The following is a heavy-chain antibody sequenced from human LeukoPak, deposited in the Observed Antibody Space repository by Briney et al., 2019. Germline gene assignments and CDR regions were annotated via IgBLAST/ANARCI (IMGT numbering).Heavy chain of an antibody. Sequence: GGSLRLSCAASGFTFSNYGMHWVCQAPGKGLEWVAVITYDGSNKYYADSVKGRFTISRDNSKNTLSLQMNSLRAEDTAMYFCVKGYYDFDYWGQGTLVTVSS. J-gene: IGHJ4*02. D-gene: IGHD3-3*01. V-gene: IGHV3-30*18. CDR1: GFTFSNYG. CDR2: ITYDGSNK. CDR3: VKGYYDFDY.